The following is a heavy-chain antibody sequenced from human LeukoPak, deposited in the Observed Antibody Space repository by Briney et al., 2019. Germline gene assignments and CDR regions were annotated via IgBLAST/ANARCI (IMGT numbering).Heavy chain of an antibody. D-gene: IGHD3-22*01. CDR3: ARGYYYDSSGYTAYFGY. J-gene: IGHJ4*02. V-gene: IGHV1-3*01. CDR2: INAGNGNT. CDR1: GYTFTSYA. Sequence: ASVKVSCKASGYTFTSYAMHWVRQAPGQRLEWMGWINAGNGNTKYSQKFQGRVTITRDTSASTAYMELSSLRSEDTAVYYCARGYYYDSSGYTAYFGYWGQGTLVTVSS.